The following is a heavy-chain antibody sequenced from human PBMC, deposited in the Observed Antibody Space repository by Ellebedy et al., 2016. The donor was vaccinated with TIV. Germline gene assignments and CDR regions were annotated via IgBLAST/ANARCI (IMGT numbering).Heavy chain of an antibody. J-gene: IGHJ4*02. D-gene: IGHD3-16*01. V-gene: IGHV3-53*04. Sequence: PGGSLRLSCAGSGFTFPSNSILWVLQSPGKVPEWVSVIYSGGSTYYADSGKGRFTISSHNSENMLYLQKNSLRADETARYYGGKDRQKAPLGYWGQGTLVTVSS. CDR1: GFTFPSNS. CDR2: IYSGGST. CDR3: GKDRQKAPLGY.